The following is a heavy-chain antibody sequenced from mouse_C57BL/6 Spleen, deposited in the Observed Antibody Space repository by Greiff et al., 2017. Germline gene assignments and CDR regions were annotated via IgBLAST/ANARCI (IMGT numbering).Heavy chain of an antibody. CDR3: ARKRAYDYDEGLYWYFDV. D-gene: IGHD2-4*01. CDR2: IHPNSGST. J-gene: IGHJ1*03. CDR1: GYTFTSYW. V-gene: IGHV1-64*01. Sequence: QVQLKQPGAELVKPGASVKLSCKASGYTFTSYWMHWVKQRPGQGLEWIGMIHPNSGSTNYNEKFKSKATMTVDKTSRTAYMQLSSLTSEDSAVYYWARKRAYDYDEGLYWYFDVWGTGTTVTVSS.